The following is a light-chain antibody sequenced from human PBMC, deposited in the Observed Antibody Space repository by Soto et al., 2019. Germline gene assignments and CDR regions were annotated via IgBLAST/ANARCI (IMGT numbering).Light chain of an antibody. V-gene: IGKV3-15*01. Sequence: ELVLTQSPVTLSVSPGERATLSCTASQSVGRNLAWSQQKPGQAPRLLIYGTSTRATGIPDTFSGSGSATAFTLTISSLQSDEFAVYYCQQYKDWPQTFGQGTKVDNK. J-gene: IGKJ1*01. CDR1: QSVGRN. CDR2: GTS. CDR3: QQYKDWPQT.